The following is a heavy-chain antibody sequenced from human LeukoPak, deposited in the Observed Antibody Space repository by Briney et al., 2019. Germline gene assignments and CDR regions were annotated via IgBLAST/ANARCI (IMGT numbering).Heavy chain of an antibody. Sequence: ASVKVSCKASGYTFTSYDINWVRQATGQGLEWMGWMNPNSGNTGYAQKFQGRVTMTRNTSISTAYMELSSLRSEDTAVYYCARSYCSSTSCYDWFDPWSQGTLVTVSS. D-gene: IGHD2-2*01. CDR2: MNPNSGNT. CDR1: GYTFTSYD. CDR3: ARSYCSSTSCYDWFDP. V-gene: IGHV1-8*01. J-gene: IGHJ5*02.